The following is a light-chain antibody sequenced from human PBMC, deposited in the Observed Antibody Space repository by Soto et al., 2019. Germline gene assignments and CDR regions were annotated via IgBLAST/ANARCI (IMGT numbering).Light chain of an antibody. CDR2: AAS. J-gene: IGKJ4*01. Sequence: IQLTQSPSSLSASVGDRVTINCRASQGISSYLAWYQQKPGKAPKFLIYAASTLQSGVPSRFTGSGSGTDSTLTITSLQPEDFATYYCLQVNSFPLSFGGGTKVDIK. V-gene: IGKV1-9*01. CDR1: QGISSY. CDR3: LQVNSFPLS.